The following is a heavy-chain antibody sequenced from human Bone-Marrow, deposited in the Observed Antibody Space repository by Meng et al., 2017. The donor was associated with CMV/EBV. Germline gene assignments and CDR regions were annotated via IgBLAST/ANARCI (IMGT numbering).Heavy chain of an antibody. J-gene: IGHJ6*02. D-gene: IGHD2-2*02. V-gene: IGHV3-9*01. CDR3: ARTLCSSTSCYKYYYYGMDV. Sequence: SLKISCAASGFTFDDYAMHWVRQAPGKGLEWFSGISWNSGSRGYADSVKGRFIISRDNAKNSLYLQMNSLRAEDTAVYYCARTLCSSTSCYKYYYYGMDVWGQGTTVTVSS. CDR1: GFTFDDYA. CDR2: ISWNSGSR.